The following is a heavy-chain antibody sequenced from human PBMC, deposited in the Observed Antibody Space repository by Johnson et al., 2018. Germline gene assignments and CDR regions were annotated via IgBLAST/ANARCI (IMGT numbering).Heavy chain of an antibody. Sequence: VQLVESGGGLVQXGGSXRLXCAASGFTFSSYAMSWVRQAPGKGLEWVSAISGSGGSTYYAASVKGRFPISRDNSKNTRYLQMNSLRAEDTAVYYCAKDRSLVITMTPGLYFQHWGQGTLVTVSS. V-gene: IGHV3-23*04. CDR1: GFTFSSYA. CDR3: AKDRSLVITMTPGLYFQH. J-gene: IGHJ1*01. D-gene: IGHD3-22*01. CDR2: ISGSGGST.